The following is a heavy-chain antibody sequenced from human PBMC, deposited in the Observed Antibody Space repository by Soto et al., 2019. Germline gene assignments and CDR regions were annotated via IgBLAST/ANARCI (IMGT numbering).Heavy chain of an antibody. Sequence: QVQLQESGPGLVKPSQTLSLTCTVSGGSIDNYEYYWTWIRQPPGKGLEWVGYIYYSGRTNYNPSLNSRLTISLDTSKNQFSLRLTSVSAADTAMYYCARDRSNSTDYFDFWGQETLVTVSS. CDR2: IYYSGRT. CDR3: ARDRSNSTDYFDF. V-gene: IGHV4-30-4*01. CDR1: GGSIDNYEYY. J-gene: IGHJ4*02. D-gene: IGHD6-6*01.